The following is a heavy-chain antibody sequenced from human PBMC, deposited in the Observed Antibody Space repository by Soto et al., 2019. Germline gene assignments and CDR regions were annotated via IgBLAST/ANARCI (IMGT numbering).Heavy chain of an antibody. J-gene: IGHJ6*02. Sequence: GESLKISCKGSGYSFTSYWISWVRQMPGKGLEWMGRIDPSDSYTNYSPSFQGHVTISADKSISTAYLQWSSLKASDTATYYCASEYSSSAIYYYYRMDVWGQGTTVTVSS. D-gene: IGHD6-6*01. CDR3: ASEYSSSAIYYYYRMDV. CDR1: GYSFTSYW. V-gene: IGHV5-10-1*01. CDR2: IDPSDSYT.